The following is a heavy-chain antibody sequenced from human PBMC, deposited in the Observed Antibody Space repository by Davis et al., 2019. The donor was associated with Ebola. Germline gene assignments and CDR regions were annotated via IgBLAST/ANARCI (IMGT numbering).Heavy chain of an antibody. CDR2: IYPGDSDT. CDR3: ARLANGYNWYYYYYGMDV. V-gene: IGHV5-51*01. J-gene: IGHJ6*02. CDR1: GYSFTSYW. Sequence: GESLKISCKGSGYSFTSYWIGWVRQLPGKGLEWMGNIYPGDSDTRYSPSFQGQVTISADKSISTAYLQWGSLKASDTAMYYCARLANGYNWYYYYYGMDVWGQGTTVTVSS. D-gene: IGHD5-24*01.